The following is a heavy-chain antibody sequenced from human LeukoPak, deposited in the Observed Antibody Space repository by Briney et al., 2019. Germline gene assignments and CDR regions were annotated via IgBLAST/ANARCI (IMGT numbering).Heavy chain of an antibody. CDR1: GFTFSSYA. V-gene: IGHV3-23*01. D-gene: IGHD6-6*01. Sequence: HPGASLILSCAASGFTFSSYAMSWVRQAPGEGLESVSAISGSGGSTYYADSVKGRFTISRDNSKNTLYLQMNSLRAEDTAVYYCAKAGSIAAFDYWGQGTLVTVSS. CDR3: AKAGSIAAFDY. CDR2: ISGSGGST. J-gene: IGHJ4*02.